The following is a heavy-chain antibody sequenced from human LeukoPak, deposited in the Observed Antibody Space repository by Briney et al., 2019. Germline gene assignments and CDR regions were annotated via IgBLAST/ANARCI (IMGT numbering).Heavy chain of an antibody. V-gene: IGHV4-39*02. D-gene: IGHD3-3*01. CDR2: IYYSGST. Sequence: KPLETLSLTCTVSGGSISSSSYYWGWIRQPPGKGLEWIGSIYYSGSTYYNPSLKGRVTISIDTSKNQFSLKLSSVTAADTAVYYCARDFWSGYFDYWGQGTLVTVSS. J-gene: IGHJ4*02. CDR1: GGSISSSSYY. CDR3: ARDFWSGYFDY.